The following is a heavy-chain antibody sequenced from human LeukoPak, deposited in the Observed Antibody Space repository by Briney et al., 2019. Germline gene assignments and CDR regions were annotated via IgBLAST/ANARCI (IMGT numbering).Heavy chain of an antibody. CDR2: IYYSGST. J-gene: IGHJ3*02. V-gene: IGHV4-59*01. D-gene: IGHD7-27*01. CDR3: ARGNWGSYAFDI. CDR1: GGSISSYY. Sequence: SETLSLTCTVSGGSISSYYWSWIRQPPGKGLEWIGYIYYSGSTNYNPSLKSRVTISVDTSKNQFSLKLSSVTAADTAVYYCARGNWGSYAFDIWGQGTIVTVSS.